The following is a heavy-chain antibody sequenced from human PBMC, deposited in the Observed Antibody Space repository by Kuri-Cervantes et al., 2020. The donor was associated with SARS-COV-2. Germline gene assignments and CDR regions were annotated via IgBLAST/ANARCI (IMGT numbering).Heavy chain of an antibody. J-gene: IGHJ3*02. CDR2: IRYDGSNK. V-gene: IGHV3-30*02. Sequence: GGSLRLSCAASGFTFSSYGMHWVRQAPGKGLEWVAFIRYDGSNKYYADSVKGRFTISRDNSKTTLYLQMNSLRAEDTAVYYCASLMLPGEGTNDAFDIWGQGTMVTVSS. CDR3: ASLMLPGEGTNDAFDI. CDR1: GFTFSSYG. D-gene: IGHD7-27*01.